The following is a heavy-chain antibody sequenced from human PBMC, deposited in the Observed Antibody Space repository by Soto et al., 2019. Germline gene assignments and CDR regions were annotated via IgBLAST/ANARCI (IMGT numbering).Heavy chain of an antibody. CDR3: ARTGTTPTYYYYYGMDV. D-gene: IGHD1-7*01. CDR1: GASISSTSYY. V-gene: IGHV4-39*01. Sequence: PSETLSLTCTVSGASISSTSYYWGWIRQPPGKGLEWIGSIYYGGSTYYNPSLKSRVTISVDTSKNQFSLKLNSVTAADTAVYYCARTGTTPTYYYYYGMDVWGQGITVTVSS. CDR2: IYYGGST. J-gene: IGHJ6*02.